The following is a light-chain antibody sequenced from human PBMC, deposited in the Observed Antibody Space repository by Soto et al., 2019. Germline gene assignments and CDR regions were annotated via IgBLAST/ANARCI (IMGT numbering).Light chain of an antibody. CDR3: LLFYSGARV. J-gene: IGLJ3*02. Sequence: QAVVTQEPSLTVSPGGTVTLTCGSSTGAVTSGHFPYWFQQKPGQAPRTLIYDASDKHSSTPARFSGSLVGGKAALTLSGAQTDDEAEYYCLLFYSGARVFGGGTKLTVL. CDR2: DAS. V-gene: IGLV7-46*01. CDR1: TGAVTSGHF.